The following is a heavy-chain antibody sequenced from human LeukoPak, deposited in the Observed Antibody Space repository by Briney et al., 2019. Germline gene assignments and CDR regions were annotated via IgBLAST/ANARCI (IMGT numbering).Heavy chain of an antibody. CDR2: ISYDETNK. Sequence: PGGSLRLSCAASGFTFSSYGMQWVRQAPGKGLEWVAVISYDETNKWYADSVKGRFTTSRDNSQNTMSLQMNSLRVDDTGVYYCAKGVKRGAEFDYWGQGTLVTVSS. J-gene: IGHJ4*02. CDR1: GFTFSSYG. D-gene: IGHD3-10*01. CDR3: AKGVKRGAEFDY. V-gene: IGHV3-30*18.